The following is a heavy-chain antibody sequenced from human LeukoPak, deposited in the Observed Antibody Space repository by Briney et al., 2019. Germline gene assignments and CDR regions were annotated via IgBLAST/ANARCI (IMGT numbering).Heavy chain of an antibody. J-gene: IGHJ6*03. Sequence: ASVKVSCKASGYTFTSYDINWVRQATGQGLEWMGWMNPNSGNTGYAQKFQGRVTMTRNTSISTAYMELSSLRSEDTAVYYCARVGGVTRYYYYYMDVWGKGTTVTISS. CDR3: ARVGGVTRYYYYYMDV. CDR1: GYTFTSYD. V-gene: IGHV1-8*01. D-gene: IGHD2-21*02. CDR2: MNPNSGNT.